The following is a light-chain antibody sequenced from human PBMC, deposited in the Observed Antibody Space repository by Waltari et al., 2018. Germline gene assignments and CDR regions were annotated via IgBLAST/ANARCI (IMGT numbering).Light chain of an antibody. J-gene: IGKJ1*01. CDR3: QQNNSDSRT. V-gene: IGKV1-5*03. Sequence: DIQMTQSPSTLSASVGDRVTITCRASQSISSWLAWYQQQPGKAPKLLIHKASSLESGVPSRFSGSGSGTEFTLTIKSLQPEDSSTYYCQQNNSDSRTFGQGTKVEIK. CDR1: QSISSW. CDR2: KAS.